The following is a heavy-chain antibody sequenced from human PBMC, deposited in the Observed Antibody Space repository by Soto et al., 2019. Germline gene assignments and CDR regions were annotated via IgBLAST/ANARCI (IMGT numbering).Heavy chain of an antibody. CDR2: FDPEDGET. CDR1: GYTLTELS. J-gene: IGHJ5*02. V-gene: IGHV1-24*01. CDR3: ATDLRDCSGGSCYTYWFDP. Sequence: ASVKVSCKVSGYTLTELSMHWVRQAPGKGLEWMGGFDPEDGETIYAQKFQGRVTMTEDTSTDTAYMELSSLRSEDTAVYYCATDLRDCSGGSCYTYWFDPRGQGTLVTVSS. D-gene: IGHD2-15*01.